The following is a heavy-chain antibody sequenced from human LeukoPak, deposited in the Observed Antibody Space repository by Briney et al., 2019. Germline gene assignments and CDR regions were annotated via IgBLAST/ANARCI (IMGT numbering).Heavy chain of an antibody. J-gene: IGHJ4*02. D-gene: IGHD3-3*01. Sequence: GGSLRLSCAASGFTFSSYWMSWVRQAPGKGLEWVANINQDGSEKYYVDSVRGRFTVSRDNAKNSLYLLMNSLRAEDTVVYYCARYFWSGYYPIDFWGQGTLVTVSS. CDR1: GFTFSSYW. V-gene: IGHV3-7*01. CDR2: INQDGSEK. CDR3: ARYFWSGYYPIDF.